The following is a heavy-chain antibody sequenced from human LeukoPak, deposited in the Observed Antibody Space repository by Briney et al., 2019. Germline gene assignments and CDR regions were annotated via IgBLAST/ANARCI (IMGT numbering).Heavy chain of an antibody. D-gene: IGHD2-2*02. V-gene: IGHV1-46*01. Sequence: ASVKVSCKASGYTFTSYYMHWVRQAPGQGLEWMGIINPSGGSTSYAQKFQGRVTMTRDMSTSTVYMELSSLRSEDTAVYYCARSATAILTYYYYMDVWGKGTTVTISS. CDR1: GYTFTSYY. CDR3: ARSATAILTYYYYMDV. J-gene: IGHJ6*03. CDR2: INPSGGST.